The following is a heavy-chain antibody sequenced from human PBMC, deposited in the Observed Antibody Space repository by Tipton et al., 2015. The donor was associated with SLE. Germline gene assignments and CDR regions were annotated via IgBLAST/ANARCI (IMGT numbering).Heavy chain of an antibody. J-gene: IGHJ4*02. V-gene: IGHV3-33*03. CDR1: GFTFSTYG. D-gene: IGHD3-16*02. CDR2: IYDDDSNR. CDR3: ATSDYIWGSYRYIDY. Sequence: SLRLSCATSGFTFSTYGMHWVRRAPGKGLEWVAVIYDDDSNRYYADSLKGRFTISRDSAKNSLYLQMNSLRAEDTAVYYCATSDYIWGSYRYIDYWGQGTLVTVSS.